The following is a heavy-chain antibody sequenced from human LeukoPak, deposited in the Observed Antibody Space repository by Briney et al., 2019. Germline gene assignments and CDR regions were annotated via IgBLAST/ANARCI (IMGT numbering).Heavy chain of an antibody. CDR2: IYYSGST. CDR1: GGSFSGYY. D-gene: IGHD3-3*01. J-gene: IGHJ4*02. Sequence: SETLSLTCAVYGGSFSGYYWSWIRQPPGKGLEWIGYIYYSGSTNYNPSLKSRVTISVDTSKNQFSLKLSSVTAADTAVYYCARVNYDFWSGFGSFDYWGQGTLVTVSS. V-gene: IGHV4-59*01. CDR3: ARVNYDFWSGFGSFDY.